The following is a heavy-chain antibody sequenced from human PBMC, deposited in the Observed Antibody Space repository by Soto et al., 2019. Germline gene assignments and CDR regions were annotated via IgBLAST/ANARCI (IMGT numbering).Heavy chain of an antibody. D-gene: IGHD6-19*01. CDR1: GFTFINYA. Sequence: GCLLLACSASGFTFINYAMTGVRQAPGEGLEWVSTISGNGASTHYADSVKGRFSISRDNSKNTLYLQMNSLRADDKAVYYCAKDYGSSRYFFDYWGQGALVTVYS. J-gene: IGHJ4*02. V-gene: IGHV3-23*01. CDR3: AKDYGSSRYFFDY. CDR2: ISGNGAST.